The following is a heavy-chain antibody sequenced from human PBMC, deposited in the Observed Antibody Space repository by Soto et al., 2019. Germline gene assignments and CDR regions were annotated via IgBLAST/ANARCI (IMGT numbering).Heavy chain of an antibody. Sequence: GESLKLSCKGSGYSFTSYWIAWVRQMPGKGLEWMGIIHPGDSETRDSPSFQGQVTISADKSISTAYLQWSSLKATDTAMYYCARKRSEYYKSTGYLDYWGQGTLVTVSS. D-gene: IGHD3-22*01. CDR3: ARKRSEYYKSTGYLDY. CDR1: GYSFTSYW. V-gene: IGHV5-51*01. CDR2: IHPGDSET. J-gene: IGHJ4*02.